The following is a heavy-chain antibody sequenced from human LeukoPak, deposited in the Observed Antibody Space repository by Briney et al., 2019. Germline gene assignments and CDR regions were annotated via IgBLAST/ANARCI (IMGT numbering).Heavy chain of an antibody. CDR1: GFTFSSYV. D-gene: IGHD3-10*01. J-gene: IGHJ6*03. Sequence: PGGSLRLSCAASGFTFSSYVMSWVRQAPGKGLEWVSAIGGYSLTVYNAQSLKGRFTVSRDNSKNTLYLQVTDLRVDDTAVYYCAKGQMVRGVTTSYYMDAWGKGTRVTVSS. CDR3: AKGQMVRGVTTSYYMDA. CDR2: IGGYSLTV. V-gene: IGHV3-23*01.